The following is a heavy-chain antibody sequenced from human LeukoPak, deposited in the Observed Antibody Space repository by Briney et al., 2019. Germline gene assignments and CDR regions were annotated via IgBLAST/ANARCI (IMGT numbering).Heavy chain of an antibody. V-gene: IGHV3-23*01. D-gene: IGHD3-10*01. Sequence: PGGSLRLPRAASGFTFSSYAMSWVRQAPGKGLEWVSAISGSGGSTYYADSVKGRFTISRDNSKNTLYLQMNSLRAEDTAVYYCANSYGSGSYYKNFDYWGQGTLVTVSS. CDR3: ANSYGSGSYYKNFDY. CDR2: ISGSGGST. J-gene: IGHJ4*02. CDR1: GFTFSSYA.